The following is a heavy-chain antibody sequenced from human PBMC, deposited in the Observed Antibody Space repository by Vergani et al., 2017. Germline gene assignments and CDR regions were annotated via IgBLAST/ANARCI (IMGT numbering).Heavy chain of an antibody. J-gene: IGHJ6*03. CDR1: GGSFTGYS. Sequence: QVQLQQWGAGLLKPSETLSLTCAVYGGSFTGYSWNWVRQPPGKPLEWIGSVYYSGTTYYNPSLGGRVTMSIDKSKNHFSLTLTSVTAADSAFYFCARGQTSYSRDWSTYFFYMDVWGKGTTVTVSS. CDR2: VYYSGTT. CDR3: ARGQTSYSRDWSTYFFYMDV. V-gene: IGHV4-34*11. D-gene: IGHD3/OR15-3a*01.